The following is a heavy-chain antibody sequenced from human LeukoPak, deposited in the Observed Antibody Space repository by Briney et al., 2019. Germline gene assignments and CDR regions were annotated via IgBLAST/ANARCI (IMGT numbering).Heavy chain of an antibody. V-gene: IGHV4-34*01. CDR2: INHSGST. CDR1: GGSFSGYY. Sequence: SETPSLTCAVYGGSFSGYYWSWIRQPPGKGLEWIGEINHSGSTNYNPSLKSRVTISVDTSKNQFSLKLSSVTAADTAVYYCARGRRWYYDILTGYYYWGQGTLVTVSS. J-gene: IGHJ4*02. CDR3: ARGRRWYYDILTGYYY. D-gene: IGHD3-9*01.